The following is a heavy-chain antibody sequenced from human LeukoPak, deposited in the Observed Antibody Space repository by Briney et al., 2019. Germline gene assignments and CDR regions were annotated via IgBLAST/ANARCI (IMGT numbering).Heavy chain of an antibody. Sequence: GGSLRLSCAASGFTFSSYAMHWVRQAPGKGLEWVAVIWYDGSNKYYADSVKGRFTISRDNSKNTLYLQMNSLRAEDTAVYYCAREWFDSSSWYGGSSHFDYWGQGTLVTVSS. D-gene: IGHD6-13*01. CDR1: GFTFSSYA. CDR2: IWYDGSNK. J-gene: IGHJ4*02. V-gene: IGHV3-33*08. CDR3: AREWFDSSSWYGGSSHFDY.